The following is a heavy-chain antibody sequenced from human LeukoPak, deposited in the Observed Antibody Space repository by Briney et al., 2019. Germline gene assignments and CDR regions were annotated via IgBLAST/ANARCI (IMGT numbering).Heavy chain of an antibody. CDR3: ATEVACSRTTCLSLYIQQ. CDR1: GFTFSNAW. CDR2: IKRKSDGGTE. D-gene: IGHD2-2*01. J-gene: IGHJ1*01. V-gene: IGHV3-15*01. Sequence: PGGSLRLSCAASGFTFSNAWMTWVRQAPGKGLEWVGRIKRKSDGGTEAYAAFARGRFSISRDDSKDTVFLEMNNLKSEDTGVYYCATEVACSRTTCLSLYIQQWGHGTQVIVSS.